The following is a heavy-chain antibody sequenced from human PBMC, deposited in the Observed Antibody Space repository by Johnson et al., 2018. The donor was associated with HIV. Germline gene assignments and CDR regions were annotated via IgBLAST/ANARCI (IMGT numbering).Heavy chain of an antibody. V-gene: IGHV3-30*18. CDR2: ISYDGSNK. D-gene: IGHD3-10*01. J-gene: IGHJ3*02. Sequence: QVQLLESGGGLVQPGGSLRLSCAASGFTVSSNYMSWVRQAPGKGLEWVAVISYDGSNKYYADSVKGRFTISRDNSKNTLYLQMNSLRAEDTAVYYCAKDYYGSGSKHDAFDIWGQGTMVTVSS. CDR1: GFTVSSNY. CDR3: AKDYYGSGSKHDAFDI.